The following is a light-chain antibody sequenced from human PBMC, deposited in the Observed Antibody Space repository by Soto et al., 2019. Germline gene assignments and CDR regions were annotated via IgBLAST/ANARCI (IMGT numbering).Light chain of an antibody. V-gene: IGLV2-8*01. CDR2: EVS. CDR3: SSYAGSNTYV. J-gene: IGLJ1*01. CDR1: SSDVGGYNY. Sequence: QSALTQPPSASGSPGQSVTISCTGTSSDVGGYNYVSWYQQHPGKAPKLMIYEVSKRPSGVPDRFSGSKSGKTASLTVSGLQAEDEADYYCSSYAGSNTYVFGTGTKLTVL.